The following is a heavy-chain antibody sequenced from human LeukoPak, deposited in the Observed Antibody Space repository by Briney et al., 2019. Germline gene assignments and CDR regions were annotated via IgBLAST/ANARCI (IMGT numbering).Heavy chain of an antibody. CDR3: ARDSMVRGATGPFFDY. D-gene: IGHD3-10*01. CDR1: GFTFSSYG. J-gene: IGHJ4*02. CDR2: IWYDGSNK. Sequence: GGSLRLSCAASGFTFSSYGMHWVRQAPGKGLEWVAVIWYDGSNKYYADSVKGRFTISRDNSKSMVYLQMNSLRAEDTAVYYCARDSMVRGATGPFFDYWGQGTLVTVSS. V-gene: IGHV3-30*19.